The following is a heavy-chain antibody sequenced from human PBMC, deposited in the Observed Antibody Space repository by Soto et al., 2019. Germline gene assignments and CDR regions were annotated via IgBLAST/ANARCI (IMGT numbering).Heavy chain of an antibody. CDR3: ASGQQLVRNY. CDR2: IYHSGRT. D-gene: IGHD6-13*01. Sequence: QLQLQESGSGLVKPSQTLSLTCAVSGGSISSGGYSWSWIRQPPGKGLEWIGYIYHSGRTYYNPSLMSRVTTSVDRSKNQFSLKLSSVSAADPALYSCASGQQLVRNYWGPGTLVTVSS. CDR1: GGSISSGGYS. V-gene: IGHV4-30-2*01. J-gene: IGHJ4*02.